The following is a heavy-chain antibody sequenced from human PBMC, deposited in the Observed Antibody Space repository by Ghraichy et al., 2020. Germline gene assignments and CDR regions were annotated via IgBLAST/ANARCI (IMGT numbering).Heavy chain of an antibody. D-gene: IGHD4-17*01. V-gene: IGHV3-7*01. CDR1: GFRFSGHC. J-gene: IGHJ4*02. Sequence: GGSLRLSCVASGFRFSGHCMSWVRQAPGKGLEWVASIKSDGSEKHYVESVQGRFTISRDNAKSSVSLEMNNLRVEDTAVFYCARGSYGEDKDGGTDYRGQGTLVTVAS. CDR3: ARGSYGEDKDGGTDY. CDR2: IKSDGSEK.